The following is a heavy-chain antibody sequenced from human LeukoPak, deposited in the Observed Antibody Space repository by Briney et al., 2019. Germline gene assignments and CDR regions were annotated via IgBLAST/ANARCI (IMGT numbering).Heavy chain of an antibody. J-gene: IGHJ4*02. CDR3: ASYDFWSGYYDY. D-gene: IGHD3-3*01. V-gene: IGHV4-39*07. CDR2: IYHSGST. CDR1: GGSISSSSYY. Sequence: SETLSLTCTVSGGSISSSSYYWGWIRQPPGKGLEWIGSIYHSGSTNYNPSLKSRVTISVDKSKNQFSLKLSSVTAADTAVYYCASYDFWSGYYDYWGQGTLVTVSS.